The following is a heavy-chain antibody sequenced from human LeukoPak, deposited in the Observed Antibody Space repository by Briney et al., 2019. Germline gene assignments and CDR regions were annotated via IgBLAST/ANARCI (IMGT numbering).Heavy chain of an antibody. V-gene: IGHV3-48*01. J-gene: IGHJ3*02. CDR1: GFTFSSYS. CDR2: ISSSSSTI. D-gene: IGHD4-17*01. Sequence: GGSLRLSCAASGFTFSSYSMNWVRQAPGKGLEWVSYISSSSSTIYYADSVKGRFTISRDNAKNSLYLQMNSLRAEDTAVYYCARGLLPDKENDYGDYGGAFDIWGQGTMVTVSS. CDR3: ARGLLPDKENDYGDYGGAFDI.